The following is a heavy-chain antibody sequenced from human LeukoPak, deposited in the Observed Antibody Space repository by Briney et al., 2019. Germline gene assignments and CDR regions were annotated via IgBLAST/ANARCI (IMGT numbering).Heavy chain of an antibody. D-gene: IGHD3-10*01. Sequence: GGSLRLPCAASGFTFRSNGIHWVRQTPGKGLQWVAFIRNDGGNHYYADSVKGRFTISRDNSKNTVYLQMNSLREEDTAIYYCANFQSYGAGHWGQGTLVTVSS. V-gene: IGHV3-30*02. J-gene: IGHJ4*02. CDR3: ANFQSYGAGH. CDR2: IRNDGGNH. CDR1: GFTFRSNG.